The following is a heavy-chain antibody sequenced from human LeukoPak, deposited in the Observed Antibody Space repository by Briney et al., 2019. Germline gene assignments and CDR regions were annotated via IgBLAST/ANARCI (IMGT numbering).Heavy chain of an antibody. CDR3: ARVFHDSSGYYPYYFDY. D-gene: IGHD3-22*01. V-gene: IGHV1-18*01. CDR2: ISAYNGNT. J-gene: IGHJ4*02. CDR1: GYTFTTYG. Sequence: ASVTVSCKASGYTFTTYGISWVRQALGQGLEWMGWISAYNGNTNYAQKLQGRVTMTTDISTSTAYMELRSLRSDDTAVYYCARVFHDSSGYYPYYFDYWGQGTLVTVSS.